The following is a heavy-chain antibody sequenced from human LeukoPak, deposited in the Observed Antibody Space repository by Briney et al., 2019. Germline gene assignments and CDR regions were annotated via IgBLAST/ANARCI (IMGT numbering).Heavy chain of an antibody. CDR2: IHNSRGT. J-gene: IGHJ4*02. D-gene: IGHD4-23*01. V-gene: IGHV4-31*03. CDR1: GASITSDIFY. Sequence: PSQTLSLTCTVSGASITSDIFYWNWIRQFPGKGLEWIGAIHNSRGTSYNPSLESRLTISVDPSENKFFLKMTSVTDADTATYYCGKVGGNTNSWGQGTLVTVSS. CDR3: GKVGGNTNS.